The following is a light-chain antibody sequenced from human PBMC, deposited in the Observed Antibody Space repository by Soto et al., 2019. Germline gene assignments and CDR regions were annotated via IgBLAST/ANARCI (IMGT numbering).Light chain of an antibody. CDR2: GTS. V-gene: IGKV3-20*01. J-gene: IGKJ2*01. Sequence: EIVLTQSPGTLSLSPGERATLSCRASQSVSSSNLAWYQQKTGQAPRLLIYGTSSRATGIPDRFSGSGSGTDFTLTISRLEPEDFAVYYCQQYGTSPPYTFGPGTKLEIK. CDR1: QSVSSSN. CDR3: QQYGTSPPYT.